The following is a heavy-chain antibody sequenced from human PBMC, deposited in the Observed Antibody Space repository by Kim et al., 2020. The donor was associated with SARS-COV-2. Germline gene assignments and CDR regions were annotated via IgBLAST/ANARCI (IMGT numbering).Heavy chain of an antibody. Sequence: SETLSLTCTVSGGSISSSSYYWGWIRQPPGKGLEWIGSIYYSGSTYYNPSLKSRVTISVDTSKNQFSLKLSSVTAADTAVYYCSRYGSGSYPFFVDYWGQGTLVTVSS. CDR3: SRYGSGSYPFFVDY. J-gene: IGHJ4*02. CDR2: IYYSGST. V-gene: IGHV4-39*01. D-gene: IGHD3-10*01. CDR1: GGSISSSSYY.